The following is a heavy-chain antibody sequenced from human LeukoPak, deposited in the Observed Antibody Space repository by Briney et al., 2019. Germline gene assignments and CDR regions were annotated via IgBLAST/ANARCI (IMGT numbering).Heavy chain of an antibody. CDR3: AKDRITMVRGVIIGADY. Sequence: GGSLRLSCTASGFTFGDYAMSWFRQAPGKGLEWVGFIRSKAYGGTTEYAASVKGRFTISRDDSKSIGYLQMNSLKTEDTAVYYCAKDRITMVRGVIIGADYWGQGTLVTVSS. CDR2: IRSKAYGGTT. D-gene: IGHD3-10*01. V-gene: IGHV3-49*03. J-gene: IGHJ4*02. CDR1: GFTFGDYA.